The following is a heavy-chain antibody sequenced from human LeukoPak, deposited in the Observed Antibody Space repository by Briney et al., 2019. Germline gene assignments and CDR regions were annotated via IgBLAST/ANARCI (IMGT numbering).Heavy chain of an antibody. J-gene: IGHJ6*02. CDR3: ARDLVVVQSYYYYYGMDV. D-gene: IGHD2-2*01. Sequence: ASVTVSCKASGYTFTGYYMYWVRQAPGQGLEWMGWINPNSGGTNYAQKFQGRVTMTRDTSISTAYMELSRLRSDDTAVYYCARDLVVVQSYYYYYGMDVWGQGTTVTVSS. CDR1: GYTFTGYY. CDR2: INPNSGGT. V-gene: IGHV1-2*02.